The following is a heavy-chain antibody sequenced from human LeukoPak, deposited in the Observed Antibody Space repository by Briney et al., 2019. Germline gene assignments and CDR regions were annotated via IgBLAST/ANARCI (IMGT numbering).Heavy chain of an antibody. CDR2: ISGSGGST. V-gene: IGHV3-23*01. CDR3: AKLGYYDYVWGSYRFYYFDY. J-gene: IGHJ4*02. D-gene: IGHD3-16*02. CDR1: GFTFSSYA. Sequence: GGSPRLSCAASGFTFSSYAMSWVRQAPGKGLEWVSAISGSGGSTYYADSVKGRFTISRDNSKNTLYLQMNSLRAEDTAVYYCAKLGYYDYVWGSYRFYYFDYWGQGTLVTVSS.